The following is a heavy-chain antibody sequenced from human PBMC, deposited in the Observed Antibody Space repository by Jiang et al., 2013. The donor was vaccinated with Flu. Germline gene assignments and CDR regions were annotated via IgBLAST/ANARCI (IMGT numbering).Heavy chain of an antibody. D-gene: IGHD3-10*01. V-gene: IGHV4-34*01. J-gene: IGHJ4*02. Sequence: IGEINHSGSTNYNPSLKSRVTISVDTSKNQFSLKLSSVTAADTAVYSCARALYGSGSYLRGFYFDYWGQGTLVTVSS. CDR2: INHSGST. CDR3: ARALYGSGSYLRGFYFDY.